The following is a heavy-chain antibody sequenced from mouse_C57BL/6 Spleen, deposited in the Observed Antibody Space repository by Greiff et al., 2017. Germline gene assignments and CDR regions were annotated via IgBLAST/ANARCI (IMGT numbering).Heavy chain of an antibody. CDR2: ISDGGSYT. D-gene: IGHD1-1*01. CDR3: ARDQDYYGSSYFDY. Sequence: DVKLVESGGGLVKPGGSQKLSCAASGFTFSSYAMSWVRQTPEKRLEWVATISDGGSYTYYPDNVKGRFTISRDNAKNNLYLQMSHLKSEDTAMYYCARDQDYYGSSYFDYWGQGTTLTVSS. CDR1: GFTFSSYA. V-gene: IGHV5-4*01. J-gene: IGHJ2*01.